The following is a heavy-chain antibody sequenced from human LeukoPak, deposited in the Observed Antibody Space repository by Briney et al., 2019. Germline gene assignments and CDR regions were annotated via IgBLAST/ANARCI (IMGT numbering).Heavy chain of an antibody. CDR3: ARDRHSSGWVLY. CDR2: ISDSGGFI. Sequence: GGSLRLSCATSGFTFSNYEMTWVRQAPGKGLEWISYISDSGGFIDYADSVKGRFTISRDNAKNSLYLQMNSLRAEDTAVYYCARDRHSSGWVLYWGQGTLVTVSS. CDR1: GFTFSNYE. J-gene: IGHJ4*02. D-gene: IGHD6-19*01. V-gene: IGHV3-48*03.